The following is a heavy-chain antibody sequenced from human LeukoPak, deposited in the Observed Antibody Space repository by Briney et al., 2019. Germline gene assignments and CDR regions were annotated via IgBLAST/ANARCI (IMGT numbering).Heavy chain of an antibody. CDR2: MNPNSGNT. D-gene: IGHD3-10*01. V-gene: IGHV1-8*01. J-gene: IGHJ4*02. CDR3: ARRYDSGSYHLPH. Sequence: ASVRVCCKASGYTFTRYDINWVRQAAGQGLEWMGWMNPNSGNTGYAQKFQGRITMARNTSISTAYMELSSLTSEDTAVYFCARRYDSGSYHLPHWGQGTLVTVSS. CDR1: GYTFTRYD.